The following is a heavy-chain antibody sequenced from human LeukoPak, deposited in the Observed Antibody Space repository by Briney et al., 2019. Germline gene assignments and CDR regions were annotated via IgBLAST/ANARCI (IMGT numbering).Heavy chain of an antibody. CDR1: GYTFTSYD. J-gene: IGHJ5*02. V-gene: IGHV1-8*01. CDR3: ARYITMVRGGSWFDP. CDR2: MNPNSSNT. Sequence: ASVKVSCKASGYTFTSYDINWVRQATGQGLEWMGWMNPNSSNTGYAQKFQGRVTMTRNTSISTAYMELSSLRSEDTALYYCARYITMVRGGSWFDPWGQGTLVTVSS. D-gene: IGHD3-10*01.